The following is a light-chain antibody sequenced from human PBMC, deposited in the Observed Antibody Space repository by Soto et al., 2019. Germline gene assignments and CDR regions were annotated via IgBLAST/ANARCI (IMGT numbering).Light chain of an antibody. V-gene: IGKV1-27*01. CDR1: QVISNF. J-gene: IGKJ4*01. CDR2: AAS. CDR3: QDDPSVPLP. Sequence: DMQMTQSPSSLSASVGDRVTITCRASQVISNFLAWYQQKPGKVPKLLIYAASTLQSGVPSRFSGSGSGTDITLNITSLQPEDVASYYCQDDPSVPLPFASGTKVDIK.